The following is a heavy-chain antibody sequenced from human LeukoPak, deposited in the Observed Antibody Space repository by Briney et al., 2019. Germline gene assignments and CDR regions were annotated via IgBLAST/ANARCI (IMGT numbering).Heavy chain of an antibody. CDR2: ISDDGSRT. D-gene: IGHD3-10*01. Sequence: PGRSLRLSCAASGFTFSTYAVHWVRQAPGNGLEWVAIISDDGSRTYYSNSVKGRFTISRDNSRNTLYLQMNSLRPEDTAVYYCARGNGPGSFLIDYWGQGTLVTVSS. CDR3: ARGNGPGSFLIDY. V-gene: IGHV3-30-3*01. J-gene: IGHJ4*02. CDR1: GFTFSTYA.